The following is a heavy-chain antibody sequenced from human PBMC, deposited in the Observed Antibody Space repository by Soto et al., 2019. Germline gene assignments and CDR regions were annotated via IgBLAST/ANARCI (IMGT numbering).Heavy chain of an antibody. V-gene: IGHV1-69*13. Sequence: VKVSCKASGGTFSSYTISWVRQAPGQGLEWMGGIIPTFGTANYAQKFQGRVTITADESTSTAYMELSSLRSEDTAVYYCASAVIVVAGGYYGMDVWGQGTTVTVSS. CDR1: GGTFSSYT. CDR3: ASAVIVVAGGYYGMDV. D-gene: IGHD3-22*01. J-gene: IGHJ6*02. CDR2: IIPTFGTA.